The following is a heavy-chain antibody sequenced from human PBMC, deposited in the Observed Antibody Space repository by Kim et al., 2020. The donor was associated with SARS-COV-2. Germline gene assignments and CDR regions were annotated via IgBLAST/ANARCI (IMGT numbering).Heavy chain of an antibody. Sequence: ADSVKGRFTISRDNSKHTLYLQMSSLRAEDTAVYYCARVNIQRNTYFGDYWGQGTLVTVSS. D-gene: IGHD5-18*01. CDR3: ARVNIQRNTYFGDY. J-gene: IGHJ4*02. V-gene: IGHV3-30*07.